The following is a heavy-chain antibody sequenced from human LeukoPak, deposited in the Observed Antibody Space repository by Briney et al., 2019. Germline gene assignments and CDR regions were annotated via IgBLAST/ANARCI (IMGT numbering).Heavy chain of an antibody. V-gene: IGHV3-48*03. CDR1: VFTFSSYE. CDR2: ISSSGSTI. D-gene: IGHD1-26*01. CDR3: TREEVGATLCY. Sequence: PGGSLRLSCAASVFTFSSYEMNWVRQAPGKGLEWVSYISSSGSTIYYADSVKGRFTISRDNAKNSLYLQMNSLRAEDTAVYYCTREEVGATLCYWGQGTLVTVSS. J-gene: IGHJ4*02.